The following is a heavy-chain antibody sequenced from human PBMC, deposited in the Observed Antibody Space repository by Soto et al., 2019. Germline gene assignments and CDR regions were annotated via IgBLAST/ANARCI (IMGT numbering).Heavy chain of an antibody. V-gene: IGHV1-69*13. CDR1: GGTFSSYA. J-gene: IGHJ6*02. CDR3: ARGIAAAGDSFGMDV. Sequence: SVKVSCKASGGTFSSYAISWVRQAPGQGLEWMGGIIPIFGTANYAQKFQGRVTITADESTSTAYMELSSLRSEDTAVYYCARGIAAAGDSFGMDVWGQGATVTVSS. CDR2: IIPIFGTA. D-gene: IGHD6-13*01.